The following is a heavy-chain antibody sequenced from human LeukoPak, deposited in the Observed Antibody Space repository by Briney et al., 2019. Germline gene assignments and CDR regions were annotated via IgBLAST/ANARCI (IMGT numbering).Heavy chain of an antibody. D-gene: IGHD2-21*01. CDR3: ARYCGGDCYGMDV. V-gene: IGHV3-7*01. CDR2: IREERGQE. Sequence: GGSLRLSCVASGLTVSNHWMSWVRQAPGKGLEWVANIREERGQEYYVDSVKGRFTISKNSAKNSLYLQMNSLRAEDTAVYYCARYCGGDCYGMDVWGQGTTVTVSS. CDR1: GLTVSNHW. J-gene: IGHJ6*02.